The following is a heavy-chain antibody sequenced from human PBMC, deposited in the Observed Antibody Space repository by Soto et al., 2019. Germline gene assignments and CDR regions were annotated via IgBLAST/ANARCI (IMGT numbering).Heavy chain of an antibody. J-gene: IGHJ4*02. D-gene: IGHD2-8*01. CDR3: ARNGYYAIDY. Sequence: SETLSLTCGVHGRSLSGNYWSWIRRPPGKGLEWIGEINGNGNTNYNPSLKSRVTISADTSKSQFSLKVSSVTAADTAIYYCARNGYYAIDYWGQGILVTVSS. V-gene: IGHV4-34*01. CDR2: INGNGNT. CDR1: GRSLSGNY.